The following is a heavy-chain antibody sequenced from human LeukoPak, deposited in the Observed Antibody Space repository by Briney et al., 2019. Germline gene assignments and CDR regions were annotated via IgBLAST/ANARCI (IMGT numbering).Heavy chain of an antibody. J-gene: IGHJ3*02. V-gene: IGHV1-18*01. CDR3: ARDVGATAAFDI. Sequence: ASVKVSCKASGGTFSSYAISWVRQAPGQGLEWMGWISAYNGNTNYAQKLQGRVTMTTDTSTSTAYMELRSLRSDDTAVYYCARDVGATAAFDIWGQGTMVTVSS. CDR2: ISAYNGNT. D-gene: IGHD1-26*01. CDR1: GGTFSSYA.